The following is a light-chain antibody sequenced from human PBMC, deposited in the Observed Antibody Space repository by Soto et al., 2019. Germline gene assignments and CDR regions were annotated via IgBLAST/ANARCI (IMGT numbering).Light chain of an antibody. CDR2: DVS. J-gene: IGLJ2*01. CDR3: SSYTSSSTQ. V-gene: IGLV2-14*01. CDR1: SSDVGGYNY. Sequence: QSVLTQPASVSGSPGQSITISCTGTSSDVGGYNYVSWYQQHPGKPPKLMIYDVSNRPPGVSNRFSGSKSCNTASLIISGLQADDEADYYCSSYTSSSTQFGGGTKVTVL.